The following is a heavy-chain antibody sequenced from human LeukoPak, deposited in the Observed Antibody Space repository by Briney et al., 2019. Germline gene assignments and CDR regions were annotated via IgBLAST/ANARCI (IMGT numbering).Heavy chain of an antibody. D-gene: IGHD1-26*01. J-gene: IGHJ5*02. CDR1: GFTVTSNY. CDR2: IYSGGKT. Sequence: GGSLRLSCAASGFTVTSNYMSWVRQAPGKGLEWVSVIYSGGKTFYADSVKGRFTISRDNSKNTLYLQMNSLRAEDTAVYYCARDQEVGISENWFDPWGQGTLVTVSS. V-gene: IGHV3-53*01. CDR3: ARDQEVGISENWFDP.